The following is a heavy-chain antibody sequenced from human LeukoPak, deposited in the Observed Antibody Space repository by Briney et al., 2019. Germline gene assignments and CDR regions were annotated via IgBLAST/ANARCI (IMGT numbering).Heavy chain of an antibody. CDR2: INTNGSPT. Sequence: GGSLRLSCAASGFTFSSYWMHWVRQAPGKGLVWVSRINTNGSPTQYADSVKGRFTISRDNAKNTLYLQMNSLRAEDTAVYYCAGELISGSGSLGYWGQGTLVTVSS. CDR3: AGELISGSGSLGY. V-gene: IGHV3-74*01. J-gene: IGHJ4*02. D-gene: IGHD3-10*01. CDR1: GFTFSSYW.